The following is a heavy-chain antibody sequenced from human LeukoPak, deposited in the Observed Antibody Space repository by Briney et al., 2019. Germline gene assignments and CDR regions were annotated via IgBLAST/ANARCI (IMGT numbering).Heavy chain of an antibody. V-gene: IGHV3-48*01. CDR3: ARDNGDSPFDY. Sequence: GGSLRLSCAASGFTFSSYSMNWVRQAPGKGLEWVSYISSSSSTIYYADSVKGRLTISRDNAKNSLYLQMNSLRAEDTAVYYCARDNGDSPFDYWGQGTLVTVSS. CDR2: ISSSSSTI. J-gene: IGHJ4*02. CDR1: GFTFSSYS. D-gene: IGHD4-17*01.